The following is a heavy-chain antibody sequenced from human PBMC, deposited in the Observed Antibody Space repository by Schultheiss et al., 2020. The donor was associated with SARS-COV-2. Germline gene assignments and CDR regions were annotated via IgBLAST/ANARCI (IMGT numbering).Heavy chain of an antibody. V-gene: IGHV4-30-2*01. CDR3: ARGGSSSGRYYYMDV. CDR2: IYHSGST. J-gene: IGHJ6*03. CDR1: GGSISSGGYS. Sequence: SETLSLTCAVSGGSISSGGYSWSWIRQPPGKGLEWIGYIYHSGSTYYNPSLKSRVTISVDTSKNQFSLKLSSVTAADTAVYYCARGGSSSGRYYYMDVWGKGTTVTVSS. D-gene: IGHD6-6*01.